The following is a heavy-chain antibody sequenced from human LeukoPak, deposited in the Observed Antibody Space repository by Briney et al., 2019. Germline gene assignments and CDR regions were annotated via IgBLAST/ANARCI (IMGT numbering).Heavy chain of an antibody. CDR2: IYHSGST. CDR1: GYSISSGYY. Sequence: SETLSLTCAVSGYSISSGYYWGWIRQPPGKGLEWIGSIYHSGSTYYNPSLKSRVTISVDTSKNQFSLKLSSVTAADTAVYYCARYSTATVTTQDWFDPWGQGTLVTVSS. CDR3: ARYSTATVTTQDWFDP. D-gene: IGHD4-11*01. J-gene: IGHJ5*02. V-gene: IGHV4-38-2*01.